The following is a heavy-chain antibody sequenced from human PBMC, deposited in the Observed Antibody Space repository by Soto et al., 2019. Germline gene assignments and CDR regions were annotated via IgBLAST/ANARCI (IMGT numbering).Heavy chain of an antibody. J-gene: IGHJ5*02. D-gene: IGHD5-12*01. CDR2: INGDGSTA. V-gene: IGHV3-74*01. CDR1: GFNFNFYW. Sequence: EVLLVESGGGLVQPGGSLRLSCAASGFNFNFYWMHWVRQAPGKGLVWVSRINGDGSTADYADSVKGRFTISRDNAKNTLFLQMDSLRVEDTAVYYCVRDSPTNLEVADTVASWFDPWGQGTLVTVSS. CDR3: VRDSPTNLEVADTVASWFDP.